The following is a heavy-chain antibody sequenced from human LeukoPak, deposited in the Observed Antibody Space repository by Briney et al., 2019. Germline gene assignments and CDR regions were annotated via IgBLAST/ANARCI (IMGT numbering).Heavy chain of an antibody. J-gene: IGHJ4*02. CDR3: ARSPYSSGWSGVDY. CDR2: INHSGST. D-gene: IGHD6-19*01. V-gene: IGHV4-34*01. CDR1: GGSFSGYY. Sequence: PSETLSLTCAAYGGSFSGYYWSWIRQPPGKGLEWIGEINHSGSTNYNPSLKSRVTISVDTSKNQFSLKLSSVTAADTAVYYCARSPYSSGWSGVDYCGQGTLVTVSS.